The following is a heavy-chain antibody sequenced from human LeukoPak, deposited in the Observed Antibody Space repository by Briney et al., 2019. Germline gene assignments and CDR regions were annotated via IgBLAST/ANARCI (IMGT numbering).Heavy chain of an antibody. J-gene: IGHJ4*02. CDR2: INPNSGGT. D-gene: IGHD3-3*01. CDR3: ARDLVSYYDFWSGYPFFDY. V-gene: IGHV1-2*02. CDR1: GYTFTGYY. Sequence: ASVKISCKASGYTFTGYYMHWVRQAPGQGLEWMGWINPNSGGTNYAQKFQGRVTMTRDTSISTAYMELSRLRSDDTAVYYCARDLVSYYDFWSGYPFFDYWGQGTLVTVSS.